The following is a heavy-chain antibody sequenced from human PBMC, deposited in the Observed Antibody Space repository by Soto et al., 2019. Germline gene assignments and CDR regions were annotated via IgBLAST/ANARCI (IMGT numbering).Heavy chain of an antibody. CDR3: AKSVSVYYYDSSGYYPYGYYGMDV. V-gene: IGHV3-23*01. Sequence: PGGSLRLSCAASGFTFSSYAMSWVRQAPGKGLEWVSAISGSGGSTYYADSVKGRFTISRDNSKNTLYLQMNSLRAEDTAVYYCAKSVSVYYYDSSGYYPYGYYGMDVWGQGTTVTVSS. CDR2: ISGSGGST. J-gene: IGHJ6*02. CDR1: GFTFSSYA. D-gene: IGHD3-22*01.